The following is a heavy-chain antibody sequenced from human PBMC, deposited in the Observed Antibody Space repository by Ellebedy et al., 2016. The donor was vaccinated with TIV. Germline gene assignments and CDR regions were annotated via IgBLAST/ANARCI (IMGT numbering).Heavy chain of an antibody. CDR2: VYGDGTT. Sequence: GGSLRLSCAASGFTVSRDYMSWVRQAPGKGLEWASVVYGDGTTYYADSVKGRFTISRDNSKNTVYLQMNSLRAEDTAVYYCARRHSGYSDDYWGQGTLVAVSS. J-gene: IGHJ4*02. V-gene: IGHV3-53*01. CDR3: ARRHSGYSDDY. D-gene: IGHD5-12*01. CDR1: GFTVSRDY.